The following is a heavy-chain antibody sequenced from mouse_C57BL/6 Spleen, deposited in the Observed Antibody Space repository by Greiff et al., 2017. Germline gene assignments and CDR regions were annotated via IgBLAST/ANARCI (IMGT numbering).Heavy chain of an antibody. CDR2: LNPNYGTT. V-gene: IGHV1-39*01. CDR1: GYSFTDYN. CDR3: ARGYYGSSAGTSLDY. D-gene: IGHD1-1*01. Sequence: EVQLQQSGPELVKPGASVKISCKASGYSFTDYNMNWVKQSNGKSLEWIGVLNPNYGTTSYNQKFKGKATLTVDQSSSTAYMSLNSLTSEDSAVYYCARGYYGSSAGTSLDYWGQGTTLTVSS. J-gene: IGHJ2*01.